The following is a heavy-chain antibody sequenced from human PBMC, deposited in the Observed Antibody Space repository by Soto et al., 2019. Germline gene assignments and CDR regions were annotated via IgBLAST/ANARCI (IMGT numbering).Heavy chain of an antibody. J-gene: IGHJ4*02. Sequence: GSLRLSCAASGFPFSSAWMSWVRQAPGKGLEWVGRIKTKNNGGAIDYGAPVQGRFTISRDDFEDTLYLQMRSLKSDDTAVYYCTSPYYYDTSGFHYGDYGGQGALDTVSS. CDR2: IKTKNNGGAI. CDR1: GFPFSSAW. CDR3: TSPYYYDTSGFHYGDY. V-gene: IGHV3-15*01. D-gene: IGHD3-22*01.